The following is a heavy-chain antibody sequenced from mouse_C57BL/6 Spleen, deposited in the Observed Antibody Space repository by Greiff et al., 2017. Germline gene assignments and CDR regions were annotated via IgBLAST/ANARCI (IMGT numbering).Heavy chain of an antibody. CDR1: GYTFTDYE. Sequence: QVQLKQSGAELVRPGASVTLSCKASGYTFTDYEMHWVKQTPVHGLEWIGAIDPETGGTAYNQKFKGKAILTADKSSSTAYMELRSLTSEDSAVYYCTRYGTTVVAFDYWGQGTTLTVSS. V-gene: IGHV1-15*01. CDR3: TRYGTTVVAFDY. J-gene: IGHJ2*01. D-gene: IGHD1-1*01. CDR2: IDPETGGT.